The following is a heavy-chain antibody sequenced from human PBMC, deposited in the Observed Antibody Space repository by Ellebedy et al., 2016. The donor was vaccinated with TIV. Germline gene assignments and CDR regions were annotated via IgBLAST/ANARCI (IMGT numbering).Heavy chain of an antibody. CDR1: GGSISSGGYS. CDR2: IYHSGST. J-gene: IGHJ5*02. D-gene: IGHD7-27*01. CDR3: ARRSGLGWFDP. Sequence: MPSETLSLTCAVSGGSISSGGYSWSWIRQPPGKGLEWIGYIYHSGSTYYNPSLKSRVTISVDRSKNQFSLKLSSVTAADTAVYYWARRSGLGWFDPWGQGTLVTVPS. V-gene: IGHV4-30-2*01.